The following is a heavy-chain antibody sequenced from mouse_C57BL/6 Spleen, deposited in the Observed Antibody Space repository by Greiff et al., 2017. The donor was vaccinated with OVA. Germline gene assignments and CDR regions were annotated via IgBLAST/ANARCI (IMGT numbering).Heavy chain of an antibody. CDR2: IHPNSGST. CDR1: GYTFTSYW. V-gene: IGHV1-64*01. J-gene: IGHJ4*01. CDR3: ANEGVYAMDY. Sequence: QVQLKQPGAELVKPGASVKLSCKASGYTFTSYWMHWVKQRPGQGLEWIGMIHPNSGSTNYNEKFKSKATLTVEKSSSTAYNQLSSLTSEDSAVYYCANEGVYAMDYWGQGTSGTVSS.